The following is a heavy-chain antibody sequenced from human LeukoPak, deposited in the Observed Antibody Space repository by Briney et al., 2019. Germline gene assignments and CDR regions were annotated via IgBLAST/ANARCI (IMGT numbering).Heavy chain of an antibody. D-gene: IGHD1-26*01. J-gene: IGHJ6*03. CDR2: ITTSSSYT. V-gene: IGHV3-21*01. CDR1: GFTFSNYS. Sequence: GGSLRLSCAASGFTFSNYSMNWVRQAPGKGLEWISSITTSSSYTFYADSVKGRFTISRDNARNSLYLQMNSLTAEDTAVYYCARDPYSGAYGDTYYYFMDVWGKGTTVTISS. CDR3: ARDPYSGAYGDTYYYFMDV.